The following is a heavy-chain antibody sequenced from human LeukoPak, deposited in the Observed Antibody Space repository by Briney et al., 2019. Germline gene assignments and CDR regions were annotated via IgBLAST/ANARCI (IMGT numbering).Heavy chain of an antibody. Sequence: QPGGSLRLSCAASGFTFSSYGMHWVRQAPGKGLEWVAVISYDGSNKYYADSVKGRFTISRDNSKNTLYLQMNSLRAEDTAVYYCAKDLIVATPGDYYMDVWGKGTTVTVSS. V-gene: IGHV3-30*18. CDR2: ISYDGSNK. CDR3: AKDLIVATPGDYYMDV. CDR1: GFTFSSYG. D-gene: IGHD5-12*01. J-gene: IGHJ6*03.